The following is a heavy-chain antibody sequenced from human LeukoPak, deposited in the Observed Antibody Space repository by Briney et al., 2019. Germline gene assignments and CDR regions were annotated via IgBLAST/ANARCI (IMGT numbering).Heavy chain of an antibody. CDR1: GFTFSSYS. CDR2: ISSSSSYI. V-gene: IGHV3-21*01. D-gene: IGHD3-10*01. CDR3: ARDLWFGELLYPDWFDP. J-gene: IGHJ5*02. Sequence: PGGSLRLSCAATGFTFSSYSMNWVRQAPGKGLEWVSSISSSSSYIYYADSVKGRFTISRDNAKNSLYLQMNSLRAEDTAAYYCARDLWFGELLYPDWFDPWGQGTLVTVSS.